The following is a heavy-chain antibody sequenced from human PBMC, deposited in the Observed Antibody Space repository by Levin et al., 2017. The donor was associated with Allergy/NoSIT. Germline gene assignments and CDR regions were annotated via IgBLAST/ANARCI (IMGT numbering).Heavy chain of an antibody. CDR3: ARGSISAAHDF. V-gene: IGHV4-59*08. Sequence: SETLSLTCTVSGDLMTSLYWSWIRQPPGKGLEWIGYTYYTGSTNYNPSLKSRVTISIDRSKKQFSLKLNSVTATDTAVYYCARGSISAAHDFWGQGTLVTVSS. CDR1: GDLMTSLY. D-gene: IGHD6-13*01. J-gene: IGHJ4*02. CDR2: TYYTGST.